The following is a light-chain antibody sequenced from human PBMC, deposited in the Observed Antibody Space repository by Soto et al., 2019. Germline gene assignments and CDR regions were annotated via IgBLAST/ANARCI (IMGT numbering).Light chain of an antibody. J-gene: IGKJ1*01. CDR3: QQSYT. CDR1: QSISSW. V-gene: IGKV1-5*03. CDR2: KAS. Sequence: DIQMTQSPSTLSASVGDRVTITCRASQSISSWLAWYQQKPGKAPKLLIYKASSLESGVPSRFSGSGSGTEFTLTISSLQPDDFATYYCQQSYTFGQGTKVEIK.